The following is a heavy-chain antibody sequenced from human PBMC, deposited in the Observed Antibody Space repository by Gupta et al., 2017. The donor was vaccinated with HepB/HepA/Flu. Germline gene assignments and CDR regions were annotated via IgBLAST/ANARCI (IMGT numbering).Heavy chain of an antibody. Sequence: QVQLVQSGAEVKKHGASVKISCKTSGYTFSKYYIHWVLQAPGQGLQWVGFVHPGSGVTKIAAKFQGRVIMTSDTSITTGYMELTRLKSDDTAIYSCATIEGGRGTTWGQGTLITVSS. CDR1: GYTFSKYY. CDR2: VHPGSGVT. V-gene: IGHV1-2*02. D-gene: IGHD1-7*01. J-gene: IGHJ4*02. CDR3: ATIEGGRGTT.